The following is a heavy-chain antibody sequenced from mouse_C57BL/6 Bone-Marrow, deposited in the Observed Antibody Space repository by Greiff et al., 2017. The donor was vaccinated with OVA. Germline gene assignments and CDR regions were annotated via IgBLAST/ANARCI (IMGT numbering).Heavy chain of an antibody. V-gene: IGHV8-5*01. D-gene: IGHD2-4*01. CDR1: GFSLSTSNMG. CDR3: AQIQKSSYDYAWFAY. Sequence: QVTLKVSGPGILQPSQTLSLTCSFSGFSLSTSNMGIGLIRQPSVQGLSFLSPLFWNDDKYYNPSLKSRLTISKDTSNNQVFLKITSVDTADTATYYCAQIQKSSYDYAWFAYWGQGTLVTVSA. CDR2: LFWNDDK. J-gene: IGHJ3*01.